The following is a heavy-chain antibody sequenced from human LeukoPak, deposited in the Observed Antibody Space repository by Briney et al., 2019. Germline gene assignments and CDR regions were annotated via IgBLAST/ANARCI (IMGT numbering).Heavy chain of an antibody. J-gene: IGHJ4*02. Sequence: SETLSLTCTVSGGSISSRSYYWGWIRQPPGKGLEWIANIYYSGDTYYNPSLKSRVTISVDTSKNQFSLKLSSVAAADTAVYYCARDRSSWDLLPFDSWGQGTLVTVSS. CDR3: ARDRSSWDLLPFDS. D-gene: IGHD1-26*01. CDR1: GGSISSRSYY. V-gene: IGHV4-39*07. CDR2: IYYSGDT.